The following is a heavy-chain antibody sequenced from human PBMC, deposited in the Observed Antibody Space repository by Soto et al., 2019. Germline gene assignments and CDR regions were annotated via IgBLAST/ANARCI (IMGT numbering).Heavy chain of an antibody. CDR3: ARDKSYRNYYYYGMDV. CDR1: GFTFSSYS. J-gene: IGHJ6*02. D-gene: IGHD1-26*01. V-gene: IGHV3-21*01. CDR2: ISSSSSYI. Sequence: LRLSCAASGFTFSSYSMNWVRQAPGKGLEWVSSISSSSSYIYYADSVKGRFTISRDNAKNSLYLQMNSLRAEDTAVYYCARDKSYRNYYYYGMDVWDQGTTETVSS.